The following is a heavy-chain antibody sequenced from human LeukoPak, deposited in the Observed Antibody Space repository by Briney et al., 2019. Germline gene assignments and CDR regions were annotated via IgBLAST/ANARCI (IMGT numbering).Heavy chain of an antibody. CDR2: IKTDGSIA. Sequence: GGSLRLSCAASGFSFSFYWMHWVRQAPGKGPVWVSRIKTDGSIADYADSVKGRFTISRDNSKNTLYLQMNSLRAEDTAVYYCAGGYYDILTGYYVAYDYWGQGTLVTVSS. CDR1: GFSFSFYW. V-gene: IGHV3-74*01. D-gene: IGHD3-9*01. CDR3: AGGYYDILTGYYVAYDY. J-gene: IGHJ4*02.